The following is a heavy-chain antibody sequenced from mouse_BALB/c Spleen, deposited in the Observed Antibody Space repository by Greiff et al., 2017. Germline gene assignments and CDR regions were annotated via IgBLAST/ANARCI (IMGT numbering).Heavy chain of an antibody. V-gene: IGHV1-80*01. D-gene: IGHD2-14*01. Sequence: QVQLQQSGAELVRPGSSVKISCKASGYAFSSYWMNWVKQRPGQGLEWIGQIYPGDGDTNYNGKFKGKATLTADKSSSTAYMQLSSLTSEDSAVYFCARSDRYGYFDYWGQGTTLTVSS. J-gene: IGHJ2*01. CDR1: GYAFSSYW. CDR3: ARSDRYGYFDY. CDR2: IYPGDGDT.